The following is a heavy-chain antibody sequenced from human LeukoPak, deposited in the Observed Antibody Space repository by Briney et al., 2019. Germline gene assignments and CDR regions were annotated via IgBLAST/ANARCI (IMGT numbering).Heavy chain of an antibody. D-gene: IGHD3-22*01. Sequence: PGGSLRLSCTASGFTFSSYSMNWVRQAPGKGLEWISYIISSSTTIYYADSVKGRFTVSRDNAKNSLYLQMNSLRDEDTAVRYCASSSGALDYWGQGTLVTVSS. V-gene: IGHV3-48*02. CDR1: GFTFSSYS. J-gene: IGHJ4*02. CDR2: IISSSTTI. CDR3: ASSSGALDY.